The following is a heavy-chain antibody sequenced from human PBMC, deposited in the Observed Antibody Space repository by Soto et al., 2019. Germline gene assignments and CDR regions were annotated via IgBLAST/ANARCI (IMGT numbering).Heavy chain of an antibody. V-gene: IGHV3-48*02. D-gene: IGHD6-6*01. CDR3: AREAGSSSFVDY. CDR2: ISITSSTI. CDR1: GFTFSSYS. Sequence: EVQLVESGGGLVQPGGSLRLSCAASGFTFSSYSMNWVRQVPGKGLEWVSYISITSSTIYYADSVKVRLTISRDNAKNSLFLQMNSLRDEDTAVYYCAREAGSSSFVDYWGQGTLVTVSS. J-gene: IGHJ4*02.